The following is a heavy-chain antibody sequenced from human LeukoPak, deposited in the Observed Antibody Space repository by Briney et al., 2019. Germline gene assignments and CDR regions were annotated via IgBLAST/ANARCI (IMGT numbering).Heavy chain of an antibody. V-gene: IGHV1-69*13. CDR2: IIPIFGTA. Sequence: ASVKVSCKASGGTFSSYAISWVRQAPGQGLEWMGGIIPIFGTANYAQKFQGRVTITADESTSTAYMELSSLRSEDTAVYYCARGLSFGVVIPSYFDYWGQGTLVTVSS. D-gene: IGHD3-3*01. CDR3: ARGLSFGVVIPSYFDY. J-gene: IGHJ4*02. CDR1: GGTFSSYA.